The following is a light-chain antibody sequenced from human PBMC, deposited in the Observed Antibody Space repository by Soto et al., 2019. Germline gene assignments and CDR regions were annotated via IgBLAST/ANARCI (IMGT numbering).Light chain of an antibody. CDR2: SAS. J-gene: IGKJ1*01. V-gene: IGKV1-16*01. CDR3: QQYNNWPLWT. Sequence: QKPGKVPRFLICSASILRSGVPSRFSGSGSGTDFTLTISSLQSEDFATYYCQQYNNWPLWTFGQGTKVDIK.